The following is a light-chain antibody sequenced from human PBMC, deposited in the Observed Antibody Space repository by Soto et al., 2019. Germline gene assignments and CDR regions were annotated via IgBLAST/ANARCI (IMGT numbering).Light chain of an antibody. CDR3: CSYAGSSTILFV. Sequence: QSVLTQPASVSGSPGQSITISCTGTSSDVGSYNLVSWYQQHPGNAPKLMIYKGSKRPSGVSNRFSGSKSGNTASLTISGLQAEDEADYYCCSYAGSSTILFVFGTGTKLTVL. J-gene: IGLJ1*01. V-gene: IGLV2-23*03. CDR1: SSDVGSYNL. CDR2: KGS.